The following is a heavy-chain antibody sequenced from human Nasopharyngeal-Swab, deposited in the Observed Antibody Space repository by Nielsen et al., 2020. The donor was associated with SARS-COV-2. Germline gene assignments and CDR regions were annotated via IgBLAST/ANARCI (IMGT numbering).Heavy chain of an antibody. CDR2: ISFDGGHK. Sequence: GESLKISCAASGFTFSRYGMHWVRQAPGKGLEWVAVISFDGGHKYFAESVKDRFTISRDNAKNSLYLQMNSLTAEDTAVYYCARERGGDYGDYWGQGTPVTVSS. D-gene: IGHD4-17*01. V-gene: IGHV3-30*03. CDR3: ARERGGDYGDY. J-gene: IGHJ4*02. CDR1: GFTFSRYG.